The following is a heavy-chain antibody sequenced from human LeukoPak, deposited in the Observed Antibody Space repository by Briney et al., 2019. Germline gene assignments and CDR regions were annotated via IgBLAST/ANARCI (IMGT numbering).Heavy chain of an antibody. CDR3: ARGDCSGGNCYSTPDY. J-gene: IGHJ4*02. CDR1: GFTFSSYG. D-gene: IGHD2-15*01. Sequence: GGSLRLSCAASGFTFSSYGMHWVRQAPGKGLEYVSAITSDGGSKYYANSVKGRFTISRDNSKKTLYLQMGSLRAEDMAVYYCARGDCSGGNCYSTPDYWGQGTLVTVSS. CDR2: ITSDGGSK. V-gene: IGHV3-64*01.